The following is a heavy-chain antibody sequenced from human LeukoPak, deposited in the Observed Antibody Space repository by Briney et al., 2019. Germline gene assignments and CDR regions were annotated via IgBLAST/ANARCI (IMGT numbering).Heavy chain of an antibody. CDR2: ITSNSGYV. CDR3: AKDKGLLWFGEFENASDI. Sequence: PGGSLRLSCTVSGFIFEDYAMHWVRRVPGKGLEWVSSITSNSGYVAYADSVKGRFSISRDNAKNSLYLQMNSLRAEDTALYYCAKDKGLLWFGEFENASDIWGQGTMVTVSS. CDR1: GFIFEDYA. J-gene: IGHJ3*02. D-gene: IGHD3-10*01. V-gene: IGHV3-9*01.